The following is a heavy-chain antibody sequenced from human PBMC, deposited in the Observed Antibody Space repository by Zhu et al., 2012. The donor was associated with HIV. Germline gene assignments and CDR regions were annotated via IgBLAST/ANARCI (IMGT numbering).Heavy chain of an antibody. CDR3: ARQEPSDIVVVPA. V-gene: IGHV4-39*01. J-gene: IGHJ4*02. CDR2: IYYSGST. D-gene: IGHD2-2*01. Sequence: QLQLQESGPGLVKPSETLSLTCTVSGGSINSNSYYWGWIRQPPGKGLEWIGSIYYSGSTYYNPSLKSRVTISVDASKNQFSLKLSSVTAADTAVYYCARQEPSDIVVVPAWGQGTLVTVSS. CDR1: GGSINSNSYY.